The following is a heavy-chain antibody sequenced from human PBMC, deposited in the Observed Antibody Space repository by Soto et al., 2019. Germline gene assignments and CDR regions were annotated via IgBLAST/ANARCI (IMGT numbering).Heavy chain of an antibody. J-gene: IGHJ6*02. CDR2: ISGSGGST. D-gene: IGHD6-13*01. CDR3: AKREGGSSWYYYYYGMDV. Sequence: GESLKISCAASGFTFSSYAMSWVRQAPGKGLEWVSAISGSGGSTYYADSVKGRFTISRDNSKNTLYLQMNSLRAEDTAVYYCAKREGGSSWYYYYYGMDVWGQGTTVTVSS. V-gene: IGHV3-23*01. CDR1: GFTFSSYA.